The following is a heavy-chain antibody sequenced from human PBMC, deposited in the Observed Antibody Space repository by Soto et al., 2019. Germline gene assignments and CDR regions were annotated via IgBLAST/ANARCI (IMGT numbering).Heavy chain of an antibody. Sequence: ASVKVSCKASGYTFTGYYLHWVRQAPGQGLEWMGWINPSSGGANIAQKFQGWVTMTRDTSIDTAYMELTRLRSDDTAVYYCARDAAMGDYYHYGMDVWGQGTPVTVSS. CDR2: INPSSGGA. D-gene: IGHD5-18*01. J-gene: IGHJ6*02. V-gene: IGHV1-2*04. CDR1: GYTFTGYY. CDR3: ARDAAMGDYYHYGMDV.